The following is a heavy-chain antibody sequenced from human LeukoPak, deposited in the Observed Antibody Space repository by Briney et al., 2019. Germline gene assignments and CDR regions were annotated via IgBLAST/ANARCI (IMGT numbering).Heavy chain of an antibody. J-gene: IGHJ4*02. D-gene: IGHD6-19*01. CDR2: ISWNSGSI. CDR1: GFTFDDYA. CDR3: AKDGGSSGSEEFDF. Sequence: GGSLRLSCTASGFTFDDYAMPWVRQAPGKGLEWVSGISWNSGSIGYADSVRGRFTISRDNAKNSLFLQMNSLRAEDTALYYCAKDGGSSGSEEFDFWGQGTLVTVSS. V-gene: IGHV3-9*01.